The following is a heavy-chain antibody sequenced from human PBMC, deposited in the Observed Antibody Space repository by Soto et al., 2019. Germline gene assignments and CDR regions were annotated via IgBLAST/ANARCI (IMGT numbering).Heavy chain of an antibody. CDR2: IKRDGSEK. CDR1: GFTFGSYW. V-gene: IGHV3-7*01. CDR3: ASLEWESTGYADY. Sequence: EVQLVESGGGLVQPGGSLRLSCAASGFTFGSYWMSWVRQAPGKGLEWVANIKRDGSEKYYVDSVKGRFTISRDNAKNTLYLQMNNLSADDAAVNYCASLEWESTGYADYWGQGTLVTVSS. D-gene: IGHD3-3*01. J-gene: IGHJ4*02.